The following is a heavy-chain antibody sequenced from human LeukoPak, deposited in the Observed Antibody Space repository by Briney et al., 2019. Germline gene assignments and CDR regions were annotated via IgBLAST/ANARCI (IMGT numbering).Heavy chain of an antibody. D-gene: IGHD1-14*01. CDR2: INTSGGST. CDR3: ARDFIRTPTTG. V-gene: IGHV1-46*01. Sequence: ASVRVSSTASRYTFTSYYMHWVRQAPGQEREGMGIINTSGGSTSYAQKFQGRVTMTRDTSTSTVYMELSSLGSEDTAVYYCARDFIRTPTTGWGQGTLVTVSS. J-gene: IGHJ4*02. CDR1: RYTFTSYY.